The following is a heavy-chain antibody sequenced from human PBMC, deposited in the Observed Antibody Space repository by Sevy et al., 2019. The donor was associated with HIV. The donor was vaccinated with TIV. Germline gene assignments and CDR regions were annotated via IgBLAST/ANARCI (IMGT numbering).Heavy chain of an antibody. CDR2: ISGFNGNT. Sequence: ASVKVSGKASSYTFSNYGITWVRQAPGQGLEWVGWISGFNGNTKYAQKFQGRVTVTTDTSMTTVYMELRSLRSDDPAVYYWARGYSSTYYGSVDYWGQGTLVTVSS. CDR1: SYTFSNYG. D-gene: IGHD6-13*01. CDR3: ARGYSSTYYGSVDY. J-gene: IGHJ4*02. V-gene: IGHV1-18*01.